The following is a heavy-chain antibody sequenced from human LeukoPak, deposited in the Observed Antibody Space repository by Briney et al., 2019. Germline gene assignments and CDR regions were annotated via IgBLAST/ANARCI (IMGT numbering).Heavy chain of an antibody. CDR2: INHSGST. D-gene: IGHD3-9*01. Sequence: SETLSLTCAVYGGSFSGYYWSWIRQPPGKGLEWIGGINHSGSTNYNPSLKSRVTISVDTSKNQFSLKLSSVTAADTAVYYCARGEWFDILTGYYSWFDPWGQGTLVTVSS. CDR3: ARGEWFDILTGYYSWFDP. CDR1: GGSFSGYY. V-gene: IGHV4-34*01. J-gene: IGHJ5*02.